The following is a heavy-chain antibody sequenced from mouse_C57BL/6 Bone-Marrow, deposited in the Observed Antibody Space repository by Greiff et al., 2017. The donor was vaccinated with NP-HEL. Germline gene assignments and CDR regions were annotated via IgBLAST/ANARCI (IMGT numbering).Heavy chain of an antibody. V-gene: IGHV1-81*01. CDR3: ARSPAAIDYYGSSCSDYAMDY. Sequence: VQLQESGAELARPGASVKLSCKASGYTFTSYGISWVKQRTGQGLEWIGEIYPRSGNTYYNEKFKGKATLTADKSSSTAYMELRSLTSEDSAVFFGARSPAAIDYYGSSCSDYAMDYWGQGTSVTVSS. CDR2: IYPRSGNT. D-gene: IGHD1-1*01. CDR1: GYTFTSYG. J-gene: IGHJ4*01.